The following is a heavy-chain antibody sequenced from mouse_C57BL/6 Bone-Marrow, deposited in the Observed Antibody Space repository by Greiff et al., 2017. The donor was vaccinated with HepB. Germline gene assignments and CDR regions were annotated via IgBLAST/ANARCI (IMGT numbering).Heavy chain of an antibody. D-gene: IGHD2-4*01. V-gene: IGHV14-4*01. CDR1: GFNIKDDY. CDR3: TTYYDYVDY. Sequence: EVQLQQSGAELVRPGASVKLSCTASGFNIKDDYMHWVKQRPEQGLEWIGWIDPENGDTEYASKFQGKATITADTSSNTAYLQLSSLTSEDTAVYYCTTYYDYVDYWGQGTTRTVSS. CDR2: IDPENGDT. J-gene: IGHJ2*01.